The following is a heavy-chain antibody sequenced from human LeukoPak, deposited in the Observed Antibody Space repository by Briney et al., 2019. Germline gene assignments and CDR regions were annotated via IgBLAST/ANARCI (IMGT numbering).Heavy chain of an antibody. CDR3: ARDPYYYDSSGYYYYYYYMDV. CDR1: GYTFTSYY. CDR2: INPSGGST. Sequence: ASVKVSCKASGYTFTSYYMHWVRQAPGQGLEWMGIINPSGGSTSYAQKFQGRVTMTRDTSISTAYMELSRLRSDDTAVYYCARDPYYYDSSGYYYYYYYMDVWGKGTTVTISS. J-gene: IGHJ6*03. V-gene: IGHV1-46*01. D-gene: IGHD3-22*01.